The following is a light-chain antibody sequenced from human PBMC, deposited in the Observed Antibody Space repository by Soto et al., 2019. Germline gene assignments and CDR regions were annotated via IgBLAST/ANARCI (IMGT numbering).Light chain of an antibody. CDR1: QSLSSY. CDR2: AAS. V-gene: IGKV1-39*01. CDR3: QQSYSTRLT. J-gene: IGKJ4*01. Sequence: DIQMTQSPSSLSASVGDRVTITCRASQSLSSYLNWYQQKPGKAPKLLIYAASSLQSGVPSRVSGSGSGTDFTLTISSLQPEDFATYYCQQSYSTRLTFGGGTKVEIK.